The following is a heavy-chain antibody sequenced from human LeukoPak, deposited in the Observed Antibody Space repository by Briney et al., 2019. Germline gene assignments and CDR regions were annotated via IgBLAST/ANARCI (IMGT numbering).Heavy chain of an antibody. V-gene: IGHV1-58*01. CDR1: GFTFISSA. Sequence: SVKVSCKTSGFTFISSAVRWVRQARGQRLEWIGWIVVGSGNTNYAQKFQERVTITRDMSTSTAYMELSSLRSEDTAVYYCAADPSYSSGYRYYFDYWGRGTLVTVSS. CDR2: IVVGSGNT. CDR3: AADPSYSSGYRYYFDY. D-gene: IGHD3-22*01. J-gene: IGHJ4*02.